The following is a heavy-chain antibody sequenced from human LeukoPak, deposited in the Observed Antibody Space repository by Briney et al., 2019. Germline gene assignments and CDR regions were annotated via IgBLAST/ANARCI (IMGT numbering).Heavy chain of an antibody. J-gene: IGHJ3*02. Sequence: ASVKVSCKASGYTFTSYYMHWVRQAPGQGLEWMGLINPNSGGTNYAQKFQGRVTMTRDKSIRTAYMELSRLTSDDTAVYYCARNIWFGESADAFDIWGQGTMVTVSS. D-gene: IGHD3-10*01. CDR1: GYTFTSYY. CDR3: ARNIWFGESADAFDI. V-gene: IGHV1-2*06. CDR2: INPNSGGT.